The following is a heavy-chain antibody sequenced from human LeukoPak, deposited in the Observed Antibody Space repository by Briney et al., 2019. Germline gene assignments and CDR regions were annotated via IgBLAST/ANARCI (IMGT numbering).Heavy chain of an antibody. CDR3: ARVRGARVPLTSMVRGVLDY. J-gene: IGHJ4*02. Sequence: PGGSLRLSCAASGFTVSSNYMSWVRQAPGKGLEWVSVIYSGGSTYYAGSVKGRFTISRDNSKNTLYLQMNSLRAEDTAVYYCARVRGARVPLTSMVRGVLDYWGQGTLVTVSS. D-gene: IGHD3-10*01. CDR2: IYSGGST. CDR1: GFTVSSNY. V-gene: IGHV3-66*01.